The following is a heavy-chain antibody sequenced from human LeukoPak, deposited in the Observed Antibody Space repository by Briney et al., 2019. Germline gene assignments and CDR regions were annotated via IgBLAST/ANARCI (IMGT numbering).Heavy chain of an antibody. CDR1: GYTFTGYY. J-gene: IGHJ4*02. D-gene: IGHD3-22*01. CDR2: INPNSGGT. Sequence: ASVKVSCKASGYTFTGYYMHWVRQAPGQGLEWMGRINPNSGGTNYAQKFQGRVTMTRDTSISTAYMELSRLRSDDTAVYYCARGGYYYDSSGYYYFDYWGQGTLVIVSS. V-gene: IGHV1-2*06. CDR3: ARGGYYYDSSGYYYFDY.